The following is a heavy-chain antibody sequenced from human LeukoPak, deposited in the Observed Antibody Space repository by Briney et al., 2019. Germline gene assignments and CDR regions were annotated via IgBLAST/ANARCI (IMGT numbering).Heavy chain of an antibody. CDR2: IYYSGSS. CDR1: GGSISSYY. CDR3: AREDRYYFDY. J-gene: IGHJ4*02. Sequence: SETLSLTCTVSGGSISSYYWSWIRQPPGKGLEWIGYIYYSGSSNYNPSLKSRVTISIQESKNQFSLKLTSVTAADTAVYYCAREDRYYFDYWGQGTLVTVSS. V-gene: IGHV4-59*01.